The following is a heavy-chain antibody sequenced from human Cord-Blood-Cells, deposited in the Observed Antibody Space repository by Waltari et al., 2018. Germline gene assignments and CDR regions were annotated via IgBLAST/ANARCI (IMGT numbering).Heavy chain of an antibody. D-gene: IGHD6-19*01. CDR3: ARQRLGRGYYYYYGMDV. J-gene: IGHJ6*02. CDR2: IYYSGST. V-gene: IGHV4-39*01. CDR1: GGSISSSSYY. Sequence: QLQLQESGPGLVKPSETLSLTCTVSGGSISSSSYYWGWIRQPPGKGLELIGSIYYSGSTYYNPSLKSRVTISVDTSKNQFSLKLSSVTAADTAVYYCARQRLGRGYYYYYGMDVWGQGTTVTVSS.